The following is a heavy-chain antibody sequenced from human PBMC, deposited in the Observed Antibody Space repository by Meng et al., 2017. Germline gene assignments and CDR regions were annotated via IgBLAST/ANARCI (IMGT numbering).Heavy chain of an antibody. CDR1: GGTFSSYA. D-gene: IGHD3-22*01. V-gene: IGHV1-3*01. J-gene: IGHJ4*02. CDR3: ARDRQTYYYDSSGYFDY. CDR2: INAGNGNT. Sequence: LGESGAEVKKPGASVKVPCKASGGTFSSYAMHWVRQAPGQRLEWMGWINAGNGNTKYSQKFQGRVTITRDTSASTAYMELSSLRSEDTAVYYCARDRQTYYYDSSGYFDYWGQGTLVTVSS.